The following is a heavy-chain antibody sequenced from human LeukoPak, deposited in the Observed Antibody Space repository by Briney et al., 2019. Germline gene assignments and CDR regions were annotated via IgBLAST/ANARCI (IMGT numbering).Heavy chain of an antibody. J-gene: IGHJ4*02. CDR1: GYTFTGYY. CDR2: INPNSGGT. CDR3: ARESGTYCSGGSCCVDY. D-gene: IGHD2-15*01. Sequence: ASVRVSCKASGYTFTGYYMHWVRQAPGQGLEWMGWINPNSGGTNYAQKFQGRVTMTRDTSISTAYMELSRLRSDDTAVYYCARESGTYCSGGSCCVDYWGQGILVTVSS. V-gene: IGHV1-2*02.